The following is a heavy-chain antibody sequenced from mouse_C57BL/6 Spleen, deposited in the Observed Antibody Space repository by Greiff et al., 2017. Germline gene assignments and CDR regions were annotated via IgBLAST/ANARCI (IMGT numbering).Heavy chain of an antibody. CDR2: ISYDGST. CDR3: ARDAGYWDYFSD. V-gene: IGHV3-6*01. D-gene: IGHD3-1*01. Sequence: EVKLQESGPGLVKPSQSLSLTCYVTGYSITSGYYWYWIRQFPGNKLEWMGYISYDGSTNYNPSLKNRISITRYSSMNQFFLKLNSMTTEDTATYYCARDAGYWDYFSDWGQGATLTVSS. CDR1: GYSITSGYY. J-gene: IGHJ2*01.